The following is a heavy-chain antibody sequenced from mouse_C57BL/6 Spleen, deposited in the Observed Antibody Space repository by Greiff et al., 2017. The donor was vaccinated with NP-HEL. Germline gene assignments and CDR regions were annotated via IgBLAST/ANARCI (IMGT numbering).Heavy chain of an antibody. V-gene: IGHV1-7*01. CDR2: INPSSGYT. CDR3: ARDDYDDRYYAMDY. Sequence: QVHVKQSGAELAKPGASVKLSCKASGYTFTSYWMHWVKQRPGQGLEWIGYINPSSGYTKYNQKFKDKATLTADKSSSTAYMQLSSLTYEDSAVYYCARDDYDDRYYAMDYWGQGTSVTVSS. D-gene: IGHD2-4*01. CDR1: GYTFTSYW. J-gene: IGHJ4*01.